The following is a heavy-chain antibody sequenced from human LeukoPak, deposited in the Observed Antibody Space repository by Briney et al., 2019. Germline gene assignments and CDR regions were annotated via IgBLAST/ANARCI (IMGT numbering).Heavy chain of an antibody. V-gene: IGHV1-18*01. CDR3: ARRGYSYYYYYMDV. J-gene: IGHJ6*03. CDR1: GYTFTSYG. CDR2: ICAYSGNT. D-gene: IGHD1-26*01. Sequence: ASVKVSCTASGYTFTSYGITWVRQAPGQGLEWMGWICAYSGNTNYAQNLQGRVTMTTDTSTSTAYMELRSLISDDTAVYYCARRGYSYYYYYMDVWGNGTTVTVSS.